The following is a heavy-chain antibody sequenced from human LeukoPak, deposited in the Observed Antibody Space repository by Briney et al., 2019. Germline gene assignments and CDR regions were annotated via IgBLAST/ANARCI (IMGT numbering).Heavy chain of an antibody. D-gene: IGHD2-15*01. CDR3: ARGQGHFCSGGDCYKFDY. Sequence: VASVKVSCKASGYTFTSYGISWVRQGPGQGLEWMGWISTYNGNTHSAQTLQGRVTMTSDPSTSTAYMELKCLTADDTAVYYCARGQGHFCSGGDCYKFDYWGQGTLVTVSS. J-gene: IGHJ4*02. V-gene: IGHV1-18*01. CDR2: ISTYNGNT. CDR1: GYTFTSYG.